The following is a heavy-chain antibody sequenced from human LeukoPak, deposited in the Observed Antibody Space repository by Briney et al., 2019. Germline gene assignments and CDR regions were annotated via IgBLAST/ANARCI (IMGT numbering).Heavy chain of an antibody. CDR1: GGSISSNSYY. D-gene: IGHD1-7*01. CDR3: ARDVWNSKFDY. V-gene: IGHV4-39*02. CDR2: IYYSGST. J-gene: IGHJ4*02. Sequence: SETLSLTCTVSGGSISSNSYYWGWIRQPPGKGLEWIGSIYYSGSTYYNPSLKSRVTISVDTSKNQFSLKLTSVTAADTDVSYCARDVWNSKFDYWGQGTLVTVSS.